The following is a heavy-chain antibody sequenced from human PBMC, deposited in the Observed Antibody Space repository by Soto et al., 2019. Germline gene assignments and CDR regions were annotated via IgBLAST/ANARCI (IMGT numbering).Heavy chain of an antibody. CDR1: GYSFPSYW. J-gene: IGHJ4*02. CDR2: IYPSDSDT. V-gene: IGHV5-51*01. CDR3: TRDLYSYGYLPDY. D-gene: IGHD5-18*01. Sequence: GEYLKISCEGSGYSFPSYWIGWVRQMPGKGLEWMAIIYPSDSDTHYSPSFEGQVTISRDDSKSIAYLQMNSLKTEDTAVYYCTRDLYSYGYLPDYWGQGTLVTVSS.